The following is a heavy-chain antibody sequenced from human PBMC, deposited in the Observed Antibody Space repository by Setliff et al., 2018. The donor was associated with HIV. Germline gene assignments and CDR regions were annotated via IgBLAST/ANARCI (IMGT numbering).Heavy chain of an antibody. CDR3: ARDPAPSSSASYFQH. D-gene: IGHD6-6*01. CDR2: INPSSGST. J-gene: IGHJ1*01. Sequence: GASVKASCKASGYTFTSYYMHWVRQAPGQGLEWMGIINPSSGSTTYAQKFQGRVTMTRDTSTSTVYMELSSLRSEDTAVYYCARDPAPSSSASYFQHWGQGTPVTVSS. CDR1: GYTFTSYY. V-gene: IGHV1-46*01.